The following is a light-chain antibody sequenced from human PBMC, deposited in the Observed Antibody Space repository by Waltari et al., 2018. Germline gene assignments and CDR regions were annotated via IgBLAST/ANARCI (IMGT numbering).Light chain of an antibody. CDR3: QVWDTAQGV. J-gene: IGLJ3*02. CDR2: DVR. V-gene: IGLV3-21*01. Sequence: SFVLTQPPSVSLAPGKPDRITCGVNKTGSYGGHWYQQRPGQAPVLVIHDVRERPSGIPERFSGPNSGNTATLTIRRVEAGDEADYYCQVWDTAQGVFGGGTKLTVL. CDR1: KTGSYG.